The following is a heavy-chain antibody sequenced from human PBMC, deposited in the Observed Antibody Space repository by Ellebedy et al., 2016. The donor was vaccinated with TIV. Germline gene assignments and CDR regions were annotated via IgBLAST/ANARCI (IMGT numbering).Heavy chain of an antibody. Sequence: GESLNISCAASGFTFSNFWMSWFRQAPGEGLEWVANINADGSEEHYVDSVKGRFTISRDNARRSVDPQMNILSTEDTSVYYCARGGLSCDPWGQGTLVTVSS. CDR1: GFTFSNFW. CDR2: INADGSEE. CDR3: ARGGLSCDP. D-gene: IGHD2-21*01. V-gene: IGHV3-7*03. J-gene: IGHJ5*02.